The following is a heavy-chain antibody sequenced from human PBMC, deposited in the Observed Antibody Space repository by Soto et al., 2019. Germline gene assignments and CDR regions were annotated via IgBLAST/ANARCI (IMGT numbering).Heavy chain of an antibody. V-gene: IGHV4-59*01. CDR2: IFYTGDT. D-gene: IGHD1-26*01. J-gene: IGHJ4*02. CDR1: DGSRGSYY. CDR3: AREGGGYRFDY. Sequence: QVQLLESGPGLVKPSETLSLTCAVPDGSRGSYYWSWIRQPPGKGLEWIGYIFYTGDTKYNPSLNXRXPXSXXTSRHQIPLKLSSVPAADTAVYYCAREGGGYRFDYWGQGILVTVSS.